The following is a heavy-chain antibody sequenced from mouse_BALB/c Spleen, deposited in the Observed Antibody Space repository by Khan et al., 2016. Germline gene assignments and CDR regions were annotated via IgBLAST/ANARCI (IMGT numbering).Heavy chain of an antibody. J-gene: IGHJ3*01. D-gene: IGHD1-2*01. Sequence: EVQLQESGPGLVKPSQSLSLTCTVTGYSITSDYAWNWIRQFPGNKLEWMGYISYSGSTSYNPSLKRRISITRDTSKNQFFLQLNSVTTEDTATYYCARGDYGTGFAYWGQGTLVTVSA. CDR1: GYSITSDYA. CDR2: ISYSGST. CDR3: ARGDYGTGFAY. V-gene: IGHV3-2*02.